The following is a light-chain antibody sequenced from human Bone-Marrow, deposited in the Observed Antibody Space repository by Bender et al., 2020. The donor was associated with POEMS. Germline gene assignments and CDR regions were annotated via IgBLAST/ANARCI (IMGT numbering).Light chain of an antibody. CDR3: CSYAGSGIFV. CDR2: EVN. Sequence: QSALTQPASVSGSPGQSITISCTGTSSDVGTYKFVSWYQQRPGKAPKLIIYEVNKRPSGTSNRFSGSKSGNTASLTISGLQAEDEADYYCCSYAGSGIFVFGIGTKVTV. J-gene: IGLJ1*01. CDR1: SSDVGTYKF. V-gene: IGLV2-23*02.